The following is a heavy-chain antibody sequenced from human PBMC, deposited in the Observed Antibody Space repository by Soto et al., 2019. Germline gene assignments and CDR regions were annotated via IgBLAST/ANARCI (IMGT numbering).Heavy chain of an antibody. V-gene: IGHV1-69*06. D-gene: IGHD3-3*01. CDR3: ARATCDFWSGYYAAVSYYYYGMDV. J-gene: IGHJ6*02. Sequence: SVKVSCKASGGTSSSYAISCVLQSPVQWLDGMGGIIPIFGTANYAQKFQGRVTITADKSTSTAYMELSSLRSEDTAVYYCARATCDFWSGYYAAVSYYYYGMDVWGQGTTVTVSS. CDR2: IIPIFGTA. CDR1: GGTSSSYA.